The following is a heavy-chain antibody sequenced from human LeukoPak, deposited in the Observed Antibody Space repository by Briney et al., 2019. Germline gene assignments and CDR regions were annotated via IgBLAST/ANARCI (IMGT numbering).Heavy chain of an antibody. CDR2: ISGSGGST. J-gene: IGHJ4*02. D-gene: IGHD3-9*01. CDR3: AKDQALRYFDWLLFSAFDY. Sequence: PGGSLRLSCAASGFTFSSYAMSWVRQAPGKGLEWVSAISGSGGSTYYADSVKGRFTISRDNSKNTLYLQMDSLRAEDTAVYYCAKDQALRYFDWLLFSAFDYWGQGTLVTVSP. V-gene: IGHV3-23*01. CDR1: GFTFSSYA.